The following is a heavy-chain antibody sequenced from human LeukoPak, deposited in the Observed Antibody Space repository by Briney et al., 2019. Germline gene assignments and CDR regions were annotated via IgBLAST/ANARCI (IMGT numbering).Heavy chain of an antibody. CDR1: GFTFSSYA. Sequence: GGSLRLSCAASGFTFSSYAMSWVRQAPGKGLEWVSPISGSGSSTYYADSVKGRFTISTDNSKNTLYLQMNSLRAEDTAVYYFAKGVAVASPYYFDYWGQGTLVTVSS. CDR3: AKGVAVASPYYFDY. D-gene: IGHD6-19*01. CDR2: ISGSGSST. J-gene: IGHJ4*02. V-gene: IGHV3-23*01.